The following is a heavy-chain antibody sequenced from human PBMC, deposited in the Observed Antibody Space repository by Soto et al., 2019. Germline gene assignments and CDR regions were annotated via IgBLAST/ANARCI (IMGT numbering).Heavy chain of an antibody. J-gene: IGHJ4*02. Sequence: LSLTCTVSGGSISSGGYYWSWIRQHPGKGLEWIGYIYYSGSTYYNPSLKSRVTISVDTSKNQFSLKLSSVTAADTAVYYCANSYYDILTGYYNGFDYWGQGTLVTVSS. CDR3: ANSYYDILTGYYNGFDY. CDR1: GGSISSGGYY. CDR2: IYYSGST. V-gene: IGHV4-31*03. D-gene: IGHD3-9*01.